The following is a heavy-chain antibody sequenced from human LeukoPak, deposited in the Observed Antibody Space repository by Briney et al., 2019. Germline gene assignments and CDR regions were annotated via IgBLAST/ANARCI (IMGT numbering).Heavy chain of an antibody. V-gene: IGHV6-1*01. CDR3: ARGCTNGVCYFYYGMDV. CDR2: TYYRSKWYN. D-gene: IGHD2-8*01. CDR1: GDSVSSNSAA. J-gene: IGHJ6*02. Sequence: SQTLSLTCAISGDSVSSNSAAWNWIRQSPSRGLEWLGRTYYRSKWYNDYAVSVKSRITINPDTSKNQFSLQLNSVTPGDTAVYYCARGCTNGVCYFYYGMDVWGQGTTVTVSS.